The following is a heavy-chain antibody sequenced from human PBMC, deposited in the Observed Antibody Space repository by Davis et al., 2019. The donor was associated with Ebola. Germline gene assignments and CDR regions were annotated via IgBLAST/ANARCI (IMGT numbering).Heavy chain of an antibody. CDR2: ISDTGGSM. CDR1: GFTFSNYA. J-gene: IGHJ4*02. CDR3: ARSRVVSPTSPFDY. D-gene: IGHD2-15*01. V-gene: IGHV3-23*01. Sequence: GESLKISCAASGFTFSNYAMSWVRQAPGKGLEWVSGISDTGGSMFYSTSVKGQFTISRDNSKNTLYLQMNSLRAEDTAVYYCARSRVVSPTSPFDYWGQGTLVTVSS.